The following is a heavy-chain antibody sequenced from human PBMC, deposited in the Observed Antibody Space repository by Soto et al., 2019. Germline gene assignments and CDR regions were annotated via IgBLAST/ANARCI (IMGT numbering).Heavy chain of an antibody. V-gene: IGHV1-46*01. D-gene: IGHD5-18*01. CDR3: ARIPRYSFPTSDDLDS. CDR2: INPSGGST. J-gene: IGHJ4*02. Sequence: ASVKVSCKASGYTFTSYYMHWVRQAPGQGLEWMGIINPSGGSTSYAQKFQGRLTVTADGSTNTAYMELNSLTSDDTAVYYCARIPRYSFPTSDDLDSWGQGTLVTVSS. CDR1: GYTFTSYY.